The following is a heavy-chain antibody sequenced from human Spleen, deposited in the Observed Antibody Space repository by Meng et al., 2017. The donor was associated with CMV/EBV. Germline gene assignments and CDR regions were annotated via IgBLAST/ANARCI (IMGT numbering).Heavy chain of an antibody. J-gene: IGHJ4*02. CDR1: GDSVSSNSAA. D-gene: IGHD6-13*01. CDR3: ARRWRAAAGADFDF. Sequence: SETLSLTCAISGDSVSSNSAAWNWIRQSPSRGLEWLGRTYYRSKWYNDYAVSVKSRITINPDTSKNQFSLQLNSVTAADTAVYYCARRWRAAAGADFDFWGQGMLVTVSS. CDR2: TYYRSKWYN. V-gene: IGHV6-1*01.